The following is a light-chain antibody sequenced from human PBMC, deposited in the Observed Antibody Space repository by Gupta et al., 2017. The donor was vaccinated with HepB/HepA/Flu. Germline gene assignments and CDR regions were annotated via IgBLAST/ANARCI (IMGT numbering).Light chain of an antibody. V-gene: IGLV2-8*01. Sequence: QSALTQPPSASASPGQPVTISCTGTIRDIGGYNSVSWYQQHPGKAPKRMIYEVSKRPSGGPDRFSGSKSGNTASLTISGLQAEDEADYYCNLGVFGTGTKVTVL. CDR2: EVS. CDR3: NLGV. CDR1: IRDIGGYNS. J-gene: IGLJ1*01.